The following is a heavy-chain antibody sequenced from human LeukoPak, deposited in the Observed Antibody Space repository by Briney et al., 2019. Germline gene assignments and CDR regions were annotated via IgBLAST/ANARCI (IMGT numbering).Heavy chain of an antibody. Sequence: SETLSLTCTVSGGSISSYYWSWIRQPPGKGLEWIGYIYYGGSTNYNPSLKSRVTISVDTSKNQFSLKLSSVTAADTAVYYCARGASGYYYDYWGQGTLVTVSS. CDR3: ARGASGYYYDY. D-gene: IGHD3-22*01. V-gene: IGHV4-59*01. CDR2: IYYGGST. CDR1: GGSISSYY. J-gene: IGHJ4*02.